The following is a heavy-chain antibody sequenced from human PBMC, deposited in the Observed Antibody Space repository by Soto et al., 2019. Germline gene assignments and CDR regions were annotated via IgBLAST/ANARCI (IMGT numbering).Heavy chain of an antibody. CDR3: ARYRRGYCSGGSCSGHAFDI. Sequence: SETLSLTCTVSGGSISSYYWSWIRQPPGKGLEWIGYIYYSGSTNYNPSLKSRVTISVDTSKNQFSLKLSSVTAADTAVYYCARYRRGYCSGGSCSGHAFDIWGQGTMVTVSS. D-gene: IGHD2-15*01. V-gene: IGHV4-59*01. CDR2: IYYSGST. CDR1: GGSISSYY. J-gene: IGHJ3*02.